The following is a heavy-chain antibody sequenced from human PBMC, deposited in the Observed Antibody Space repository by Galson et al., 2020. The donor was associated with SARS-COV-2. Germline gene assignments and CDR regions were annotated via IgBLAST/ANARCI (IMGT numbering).Heavy chain of an antibody. Sequence: SETLSLTCTVSGDSFNNYYWNWIRQPPEKELEWIAYIYYSGSTNYSPPLKSRVTISVDTSKNQFSLKLSSVTAADTAVYYCARRNVATYYFDYWGQGTLVTVSS. J-gene: IGHJ4*02. CDR3: ARRNVATYYFDY. V-gene: IGHV4-59*08. CDR2: IYYSGST. CDR1: GDSFNNYY. D-gene: IGHD1-1*01.